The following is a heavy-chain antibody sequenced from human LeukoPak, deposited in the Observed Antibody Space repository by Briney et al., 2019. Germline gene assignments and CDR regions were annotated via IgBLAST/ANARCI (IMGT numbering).Heavy chain of an antibody. Sequence: KASETLSLTCTVSGGSISSSSYYWGWIRQPPGKGLEWIGSIYYSGSTYYNPSLKSRVTISVDTSKNQFSLKLSSVTAADTAVYYCARDKDGAGGGWFDPWGQGTLVTVSS. CDR3: ARDKDGAGGGWFDP. V-gene: IGHV4-39*07. J-gene: IGHJ5*02. CDR1: GGSISSSSYY. CDR2: IYYSGST. D-gene: IGHD4-17*01.